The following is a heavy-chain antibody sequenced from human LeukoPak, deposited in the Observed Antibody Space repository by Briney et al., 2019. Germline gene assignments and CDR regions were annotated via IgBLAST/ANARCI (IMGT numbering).Heavy chain of an antibody. CDR1: GYTFTSYD. J-gene: IGHJ4*02. CDR3: ARWDCSGGSCFYDY. D-gene: IGHD2-15*01. V-gene: IGHV1-8*03. Sequence: GTSVKVSCKASGYTFTSYDINWVRQATGQGLEWMGWMNPNSGNTGYAQKFQGRVTITRNTSISTAYMELSSLRSEDTAVYYCARWDCSGGSCFYDYWGQGTLVTVSS. CDR2: MNPNSGNT.